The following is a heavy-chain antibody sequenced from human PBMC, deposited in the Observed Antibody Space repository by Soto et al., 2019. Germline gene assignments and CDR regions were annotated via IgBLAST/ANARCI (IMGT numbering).Heavy chain of an antibody. V-gene: IGHV1-3*01. CDR1: GYTFTSYA. J-gene: IGHJ5*02. D-gene: IGHD2-2*01. CDR2: INAGNGNT. Sequence: ASVKVSCKASGYTFTSYAIHWVRQAPGQRLEWMGWINAGNGNTKSSERFQGRVTISRVTSASTAYLELSSLRSEDTAVYYCARAFVNCIRPNCYRIQPDWFDPWGQGTLVTVSS. CDR3: ARAFVNCIRPNCYRIQPDWFDP.